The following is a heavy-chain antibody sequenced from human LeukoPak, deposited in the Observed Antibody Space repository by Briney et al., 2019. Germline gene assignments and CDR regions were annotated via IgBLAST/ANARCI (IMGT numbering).Heavy chain of an antibody. V-gene: IGHV4-34*01. Sequence: SETLSLTCAVYGGSFSGYYWSWIRQPPGKGLEWIGEINHSGSTNYNPSLRSRVTISVDTSKNQFSLKLSSVTAADTAVYYCARDWEGLLDYWGQGTLVTVSS. CDR3: ARDWEGLLDY. CDR1: GGSFSGYY. D-gene: IGHD2-21*02. CDR2: INHSGST. J-gene: IGHJ4*02.